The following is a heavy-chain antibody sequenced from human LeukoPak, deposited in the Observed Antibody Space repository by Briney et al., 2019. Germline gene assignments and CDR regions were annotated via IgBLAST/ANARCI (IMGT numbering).Heavy chain of an antibody. Sequence: ASVKVSCKASGGTFSSYAISWVRQAPGQGLEWMGGIIPIFGTANYAQKFQGRVTITTDESTSTAYIELSSLRSEDTAVYYCTRVMDIVLIGAMDVWGKGTTVTVSS. CDR1: GGTFSSYA. J-gene: IGHJ6*03. D-gene: IGHD2-8*01. V-gene: IGHV1-69*05. CDR3: TRVMDIVLIGAMDV. CDR2: IIPIFGTA.